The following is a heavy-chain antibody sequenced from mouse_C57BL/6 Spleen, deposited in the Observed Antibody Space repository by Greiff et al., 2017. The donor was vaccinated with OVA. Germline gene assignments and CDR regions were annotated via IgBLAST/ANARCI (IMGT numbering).Heavy chain of an antibody. CDR3: ARGGLTGEEYYFDY. CDR1: GFTFSSYA. D-gene: IGHD4-1*01. V-gene: IGHV5-4*03. CDR2: ISDGGSYT. Sequence: DVMLVESGGGLVKPGGSLKLSCAASGFTFSSYAMSWVRQTPEKRLEWVATISDGGSYTYYPDNVKGRFTISRDNAKNNLYLQMSHLKSEDTAMYYCARGGLTGEEYYFDYWGQGTTLTVSS. J-gene: IGHJ2*01.